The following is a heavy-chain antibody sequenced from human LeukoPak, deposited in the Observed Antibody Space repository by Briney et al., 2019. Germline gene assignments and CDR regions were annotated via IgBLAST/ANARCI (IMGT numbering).Heavy chain of an antibody. CDR3: ARVRHGDTGDWSFDL. J-gene: IGHJ2*01. Sequence: QPGGSLRLSCAASGFTFSSYWMSWVRQAPGKGLEWVANINQDGSEKYYVDSVKGRFTISRDNGRSSLFLQMNSLRVEDTAVYYCARVRHGDTGDWSFDLWGRGTLVTVSS. CDR1: GFTFSSYW. D-gene: IGHD4-17*01. V-gene: IGHV3-7*01. CDR2: INQDGSEK.